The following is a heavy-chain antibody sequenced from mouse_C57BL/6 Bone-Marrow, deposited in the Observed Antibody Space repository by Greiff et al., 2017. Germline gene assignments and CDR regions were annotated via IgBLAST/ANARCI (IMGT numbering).Heavy chain of an antibody. J-gene: IGHJ4*01. CDR1: GYTFTSYW. D-gene: IGHD3-1*01. CDR3: ARGLILYYYAMDY. V-gene: IGHV1-64*01. CDR2: IHPNSGST. Sequence: VQLQQPGAELVKPGASVKLSCKASGYTFTSYWMHWVKQRPGQGLEWIGMIHPNSGSTNYNEKFKSKATLTVDKSSSTAYMQLSSLTSEDSAVXYCARGLILYYYAMDYWGQGTSVTVSS.